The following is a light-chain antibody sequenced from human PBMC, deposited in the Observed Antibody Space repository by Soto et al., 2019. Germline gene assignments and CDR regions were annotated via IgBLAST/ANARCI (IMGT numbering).Light chain of an antibody. CDR1: SSDVGGYNY. V-gene: IGLV2-8*01. CDR3: NSYAGSNVV. CDR2: DVS. J-gene: IGLJ2*01. Sequence: QSVLTQPPSASGSPGQSVTISCTGTSSDVGGYNYVSWYQQHPGKAPKLMIYDVSKRPSGVPDRFSGSKSGNTASLTVSGLQAEDEADYYCNSYAGSNVVFGGGTKLTVL.